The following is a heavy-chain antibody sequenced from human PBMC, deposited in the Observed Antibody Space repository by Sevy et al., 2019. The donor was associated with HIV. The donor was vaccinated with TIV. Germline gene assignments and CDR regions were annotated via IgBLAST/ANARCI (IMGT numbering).Heavy chain of an antibody. CDR3: ARDGIAARLGLDY. D-gene: IGHD6-6*01. V-gene: IGHV3-30-3*01. J-gene: IGHJ4*02. CDR1: GFTFSSSA. Sequence: GGSLRLSCAASGFTFSSSAMHWVRQAPGKGLEWVALISYDASNIFYADSVKGRFTISRDNSKNTLYLQMNSLRVEDTAEYYCARDGIAARLGLDYWGQGTLVTVSS. CDR2: ISYDASNI.